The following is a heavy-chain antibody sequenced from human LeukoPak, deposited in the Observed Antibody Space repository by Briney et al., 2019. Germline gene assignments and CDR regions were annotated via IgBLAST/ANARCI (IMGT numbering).Heavy chain of an antibody. D-gene: IGHD6-6*01. CDR2: IYYSGST. CDR3: ARAEGLVNGNWFDP. V-gene: IGHV4-59*01. Sequence: SETLSLTCTVSGGSISNYYWSWTRQPPGKGLEWIGYIYYSGSTNYNPSLKSRVTISVDTSKNQFSLKLSSVTAADTAVYYCARAEGLVNGNWFDPRGQGTLVTVSS. CDR1: GGSISNYY. J-gene: IGHJ5*02.